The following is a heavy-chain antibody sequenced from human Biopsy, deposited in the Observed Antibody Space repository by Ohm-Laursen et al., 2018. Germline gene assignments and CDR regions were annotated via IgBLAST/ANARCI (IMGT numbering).Heavy chain of an antibody. CDR1: EGTFSNYG. J-gene: IGHJ1*01. V-gene: IGHV1-69*06. CDR2: NIPILGTG. CDR3: ATKLTGYFHH. D-gene: IGHD3-9*01. Sequence: SVKVSCKAPEGTFSNYGVNWVRQAPGQGLEWLGGNIPILGTGNYAQKFQDRVTVAANTSTSKATMELRSLRSDDTAVYYCATKLTGYFHHWGQGTLVIVSS.